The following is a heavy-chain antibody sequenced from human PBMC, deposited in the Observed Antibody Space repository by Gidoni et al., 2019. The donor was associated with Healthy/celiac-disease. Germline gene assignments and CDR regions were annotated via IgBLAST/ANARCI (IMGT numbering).Heavy chain of an antibody. CDR3: AKGDFWSAPSHYYMDV. CDR1: GFTFDDYA. Sequence: EVQLVESGGGLVQRGRSLRLSCAAPGFTFDDYAMHWVRQAPGKGLEWVSGISWNSGSIGYADSVKGRFTISRDNAKNSLYLQMNSLRAEDTALYYCAKGDFWSAPSHYYMDVWGKGTTVT. J-gene: IGHJ6*03. CDR2: ISWNSGSI. V-gene: IGHV3-9*01. D-gene: IGHD3-3*01.